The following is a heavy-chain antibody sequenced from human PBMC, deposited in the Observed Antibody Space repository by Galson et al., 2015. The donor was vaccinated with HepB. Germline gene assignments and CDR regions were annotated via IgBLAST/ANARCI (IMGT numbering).Heavy chain of an antibody. CDR3: ARGPTRGGWLDS. Sequence: SETLSLTCAVFGTSLNDSYWNWVRQPPGKGLEWIGEITPGGKTDYNPSLKSRVTMSIDTTKNQFSLKLTSVTAADTAVCYCARGPTRGGWLDSWGRGTLVTVSS. J-gene: IGHJ5*01. D-gene: IGHD2-2*01. V-gene: IGHV4-34*01. CDR2: ITPGGKT. CDR1: GTSLNDSY.